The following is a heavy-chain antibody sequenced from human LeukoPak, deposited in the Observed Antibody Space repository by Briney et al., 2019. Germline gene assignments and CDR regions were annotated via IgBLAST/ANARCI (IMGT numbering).Heavy chain of an antibody. D-gene: IGHD2-2*01. J-gene: IGHJ5*02. Sequence: GGSLRLSCAASGFTFSNYGMYWVRQAPGKGLEWVAVIRYDGSHKYYADSVKGRFTMSRDNSNNTLFLQMNSLRVDDTAIYYCAKASSASPLCLNAWGQGTLVTVSS. CDR1: GFTFSNYG. CDR2: IRYDGSHK. CDR3: AKASSASPLCLNA. V-gene: IGHV3-30*02.